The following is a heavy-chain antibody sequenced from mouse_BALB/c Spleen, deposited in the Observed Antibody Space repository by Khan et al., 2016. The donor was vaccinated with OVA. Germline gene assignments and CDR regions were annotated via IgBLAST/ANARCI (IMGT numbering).Heavy chain of an antibody. CDR1: GFTFKDNY. Sequence: VQLKESGAELVKPGASVKLSCTASGFTFKDNYLNWVKQRPGQGLEWIGRIDPTNGNTHYDPKFQGKAALTSDTSSNTAYMKLHSLTYEDTAVSDCARPSCDHRDCAFWGEGTTVTVSS. CDR3: ARPSCDHRDCAF. D-gene: IGHD2-13*01. J-gene: IGHJ1*01. CDR2: IDPTNGNT. V-gene: IGHV14-3*02.